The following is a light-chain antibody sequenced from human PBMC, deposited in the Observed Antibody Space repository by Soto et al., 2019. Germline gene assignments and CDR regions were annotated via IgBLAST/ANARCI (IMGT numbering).Light chain of an antibody. CDR1: ASNIAGHA. V-gene: IGLV1-44*01. Sequence: QSVLTQPPSVSATPGQGVTISCSGSASNIAGHAVSWYQQLPRTAPKLLIYNTNQRPSGVPDRFSGSKSGTSASLAISGLQSDDEADYYCATWDDSLNGVVFGRGTKVTVL. CDR3: ATWDDSLNGVV. CDR2: NTN. J-gene: IGLJ3*02.